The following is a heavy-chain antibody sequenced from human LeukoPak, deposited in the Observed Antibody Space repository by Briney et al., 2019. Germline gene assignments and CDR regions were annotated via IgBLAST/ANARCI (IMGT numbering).Heavy chain of an antibody. CDR3: ARSYYYDSSHTVDY. Sequence: GGSLRLSCAASRFTFSTYGMHWVRQAPGKGLEWVALIWYDGSNKYYADSVKGRFTISRDNSKNTLYLQMNSLRAEDTAVYYCARSYYYDSSHTVDYWGQGTLVTVSS. D-gene: IGHD3-22*01. V-gene: IGHV3-33*01. J-gene: IGHJ4*02. CDR1: RFTFSTYG. CDR2: IWYDGSNK.